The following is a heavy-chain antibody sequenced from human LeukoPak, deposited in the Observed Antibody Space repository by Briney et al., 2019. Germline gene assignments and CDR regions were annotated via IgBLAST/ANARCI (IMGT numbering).Heavy chain of an antibody. Sequence: VGSLRLSCAASGFTFSDYYMGWIRQAPGNGLEGVSYISSSGSTIYYADSVKGRFTISRDNAKNALYLQINSLGEEDTAVYSGAGDTNSYDSSGYFGIPSWGQGTLVTVSS. CDR1: GFTFSDYY. V-gene: IGHV3-11*04. D-gene: IGHD3-22*01. CDR3: AGDTNSYDSSGYFGIPS. CDR2: ISSSGSTI. J-gene: IGHJ5*02.